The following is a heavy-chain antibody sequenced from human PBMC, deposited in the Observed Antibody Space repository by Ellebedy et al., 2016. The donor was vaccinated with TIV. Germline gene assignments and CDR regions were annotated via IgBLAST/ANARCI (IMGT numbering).Heavy chain of an antibody. Sequence: SETLSLTXSVSGASVNSGTYSWNWFQQPPGKGLEWIGYMYNSGRSNYNPSLKSRVTISVDSSKDQFSLNLQSVTAVDTALYYCARGVLSGFGQHFDYWGQGTLVTVS. CDR2: MYNSGRS. CDR1: GASVNSGTYS. D-gene: IGHD3-3*01. J-gene: IGHJ4*02. V-gene: IGHV4-61*01. CDR3: ARGVLSGFGQHFDY.